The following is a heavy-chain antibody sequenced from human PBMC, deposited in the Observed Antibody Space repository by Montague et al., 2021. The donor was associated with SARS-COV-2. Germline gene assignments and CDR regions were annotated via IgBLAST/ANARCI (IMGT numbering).Heavy chain of an antibody. Sequence: SETLSLTCTLSGGSISSGSYYWGWIRQPPGKGLEWIGSIYYSGSTYYXPSLKSRVTISVDTSKNQFSLKLSSVTAADTAVYYCARLRGDYGGAYDTFDIWGQGTMVTVSS. V-gene: IGHV4-39*01. J-gene: IGHJ3*02. D-gene: IGHD4-23*01. CDR1: GGSISSGSYY. CDR3: ARLRGDYGGAYDTFDI. CDR2: IYYSGST.